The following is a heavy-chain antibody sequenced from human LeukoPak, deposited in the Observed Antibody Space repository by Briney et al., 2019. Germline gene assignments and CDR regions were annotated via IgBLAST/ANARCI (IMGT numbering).Heavy chain of an antibody. V-gene: IGHV1-69*04. Sequence: SVKVSCKASGGTFRSHAINWVRQAPGQGLEWMGRIIPILDVANYAQKFQGRVTITADKSTSTAYMELSGLRSEDTALYYCASDSVVPAATNYYYYGMDVWGQGTTVTVSS. CDR3: ASDSVVPAATNYYYYGMDV. J-gene: IGHJ6*02. CDR1: GGTFRSHA. D-gene: IGHD2-2*01. CDR2: IIPILDVA.